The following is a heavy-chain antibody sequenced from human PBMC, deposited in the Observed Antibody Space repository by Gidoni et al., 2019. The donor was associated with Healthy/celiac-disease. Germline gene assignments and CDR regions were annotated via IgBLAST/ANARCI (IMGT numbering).Heavy chain of an antibody. D-gene: IGHD3-22*01. J-gene: IGHJ4*02. Sequence: QLQLQESGPGLVKPSETLSLTCTVSGGSISSSSYYWGWIRQPPGKGLEWIGSIYYSGSTYYNPSLKSRVTISVDTSKNQFSLKLGSVTAADTAVYYCARLGDSTLSDWGQGTLVTVSS. CDR3: ARLGDSTLSD. CDR2: IYYSGST. CDR1: GGSISSSSYY. V-gene: IGHV4-39*01.